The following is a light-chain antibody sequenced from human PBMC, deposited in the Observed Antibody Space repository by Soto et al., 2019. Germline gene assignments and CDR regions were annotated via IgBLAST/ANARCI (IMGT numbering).Light chain of an antibody. CDR3: SSYAGSNIYV. J-gene: IGLJ1*01. CDR1: SSDVGGYNY. V-gene: IGLV2-8*01. Sequence: QSALTQSPSSSGSPGQSVTISCTGTSSDVGGYNYVSWYQQHPGKAPKLMIYEVSKRPSGVPDRFSGSKSGNTASLSVSGLQAEDESDYYCSSYAGSNIYVFGTGTKVTVL. CDR2: EVS.